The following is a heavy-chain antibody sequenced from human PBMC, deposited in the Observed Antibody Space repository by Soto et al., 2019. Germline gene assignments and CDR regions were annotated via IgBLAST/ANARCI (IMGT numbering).Heavy chain of an antibody. CDR2: VNHRGST. Sequence: QVQLQQWGAGLLKPSETLSLTCAVYGRSFSNPYFYWSWIRQPPGKGLEWIGEVNHRGSTNYTPSLKSRVTIPLDTSKNHFSLRLTSLTAADTAVYYCASLDSSGWYFDDWGQGTLVTVSS. CDR1: GRSFSNPYFY. D-gene: IGHD6-19*01. CDR3: ASLDSSGWYFDD. J-gene: IGHJ4*02. V-gene: IGHV4-34*01.